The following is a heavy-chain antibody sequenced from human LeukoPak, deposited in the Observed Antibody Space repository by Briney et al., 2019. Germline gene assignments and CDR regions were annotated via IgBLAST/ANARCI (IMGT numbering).Heavy chain of an antibody. V-gene: IGHV2-5*02. J-gene: IGHJ5*02. D-gene: IGHD1-20*01. CDR1: GFSLSTSGVG. CDR3: AHRLNNWNDGWFDP. CDR2: IYWDDDK. Sequence: SGPTLVKPTQTLTLTCTFSGFSLSTSGVGVGWIRQPPGKALEWLALIYWDDDKRYSPSLKSRLTITKDTSKNQVVLTMTNMDPVDTATYYSAHRLNNWNDGWFDPWCQGTLVTVSS.